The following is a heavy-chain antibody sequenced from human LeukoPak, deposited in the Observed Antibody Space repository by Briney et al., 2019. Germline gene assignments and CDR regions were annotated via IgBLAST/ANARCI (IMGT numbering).Heavy chain of an antibody. CDR3: ASLQSPYRSSSVYFDY. Sequence: SSVKVSCKASGGTFSSYAISWVRQAPRQGREWMGGIIPFFGAANYAQKFQERVTITTDESTSTAYMELSSLRSEDTAVYYCASLQSPYRSSSVYFDYWGQGTLVTVSS. CDR1: GGTFSSYA. D-gene: IGHD6-6*01. CDR2: IIPFFGAA. V-gene: IGHV1-69*05. J-gene: IGHJ4*02.